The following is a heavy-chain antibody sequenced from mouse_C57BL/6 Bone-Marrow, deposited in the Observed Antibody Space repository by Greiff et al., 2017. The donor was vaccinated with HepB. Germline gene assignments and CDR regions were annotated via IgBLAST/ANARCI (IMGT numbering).Heavy chain of an antibody. CDR1: GYSITSGYY. Sequence: EVQLQQSGPGLVKPSQSLSLTCSVTGYSITSGYYWNWIRQFPGNKLEWMGYISYDGSNNYNPSLKNRISITRDTSKNQFFLKLNSVTTEDTATYYCARDSNYETAWFAYWGQGTLVTVSA. CDR3: ARDSNYETAWFAY. J-gene: IGHJ3*01. V-gene: IGHV3-6*01. D-gene: IGHD2-5*01. CDR2: ISYDGSN.